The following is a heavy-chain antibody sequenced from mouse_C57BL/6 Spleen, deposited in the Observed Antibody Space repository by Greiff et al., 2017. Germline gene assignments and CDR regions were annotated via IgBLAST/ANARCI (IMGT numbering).Heavy chain of an antibody. D-gene: IGHD1-1*01. CDR1: GYSFTDYN. J-gene: IGHJ3*01. Sequence: VQLKESGPELVKPGASVKISCKASGYSFTDYNMNWVKQSNGKSLEWIGVINPNYGTTSYNQKFKGKATLTVDQSSSTAYMQLNSLTSEDSAVYYCARGHYGSSYPAWFAYWGQGTLVTVSA. CDR3: ARGHYGSSYPAWFAY. CDR2: INPNYGTT. V-gene: IGHV1-39*01.